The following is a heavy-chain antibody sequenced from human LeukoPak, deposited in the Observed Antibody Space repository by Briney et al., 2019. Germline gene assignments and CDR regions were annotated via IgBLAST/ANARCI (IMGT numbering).Heavy chain of an antibody. CDR2: ISGSGGGT. CDR3: AKGVFPGWYQFDY. D-gene: IGHD6-19*01. J-gene: IGHJ4*02. CDR1: GFTFSTYA. Sequence: TGGSLRLSCAASGFTFSTYAMSWVRQAPGKGLEWVSSISGSGGGTYYADSVKGRFTIFRDISKNTLFLQMNRLRAEDTAVYYCAKGVFPGWYQFDYWGQGTLVTVSP. V-gene: IGHV3-23*01.